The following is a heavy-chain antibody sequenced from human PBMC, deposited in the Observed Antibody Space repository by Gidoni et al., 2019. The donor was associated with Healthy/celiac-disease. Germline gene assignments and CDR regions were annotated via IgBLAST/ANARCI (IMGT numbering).Heavy chain of an antibody. J-gene: IGHJ6*02. D-gene: IGHD6-13*01. CDR2: ISYDGSNK. Sequence: QVQLVEAGGGVVQHGRSLRLSCAASGYTLSRYGMHWVRHAPGKGLEWVAVISYDGSNKYYADSVKGRFTISRDNSKNTLYLQMNSLRAEDTAVYYCAKDGLAAAHYYGMDVWGQGTTVTVSS. CDR3: AKDGLAAAHYYGMDV. V-gene: IGHV3-30*18. CDR1: GYTLSRYG.